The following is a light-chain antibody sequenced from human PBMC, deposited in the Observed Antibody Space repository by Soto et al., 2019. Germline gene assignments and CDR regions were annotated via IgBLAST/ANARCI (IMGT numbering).Light chain of an antibody. CDR1: SSDVGGYNY. Sequence: QSALTQPASVSGSPGQSITISCTGTSSDVGGYNYVSWYQQHPGKSPKLMIYDVSNRPSGVSNRFSGSKSGNTASLTISGLQTEDDADYYCSSYSSSRTVVLGGGTKLTVL. J-gene: IGLJ2*01. CDR3: SSYSSSRTVV. CDR2: DVS. V-gene: IGLV2-14*01.